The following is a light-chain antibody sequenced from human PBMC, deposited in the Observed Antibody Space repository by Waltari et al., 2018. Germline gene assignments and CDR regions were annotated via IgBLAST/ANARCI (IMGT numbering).Light chain of an antibody. J-gene: IGLJ2*01. Sequence: QSALTQPASVSGSPGQSITIPCSGLGSAAGVSESVSWHQHHPDKAPQVIIYDVTHRPSGVSDRFSASKSANTASLTISRLQPEDEADYYCSSQTLDGLVLFGGGTRLTVL. V-gene: IGLV2-14*03. CDR1: GSAAGVSES. CDR3: SSQTLDGLVL. CDR2: DVT.